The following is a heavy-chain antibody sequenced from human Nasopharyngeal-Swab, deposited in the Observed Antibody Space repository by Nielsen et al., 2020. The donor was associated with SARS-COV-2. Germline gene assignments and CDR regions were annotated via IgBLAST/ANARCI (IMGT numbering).Heavy chain of an antibody. Sequence: LRPSCTVPGCSISSYYWSWIRQLPGKGLEWIGYIYYSGSTNYNPSLKSRVTISVDTSKNQFSLKLSSVTAADTAVYYCAREYQSTYYYDSSGPIYDAFDIWGQATMVTVSS. V-gene: IGHV4-59*01. J-gene: IGHJ3*02. CDR2: IYYSGST. D-gene: IGHD3-22*01. CDR1: GCSISSYY. CDR3: AREYQSTYYYDSSGPIYDAFDI.